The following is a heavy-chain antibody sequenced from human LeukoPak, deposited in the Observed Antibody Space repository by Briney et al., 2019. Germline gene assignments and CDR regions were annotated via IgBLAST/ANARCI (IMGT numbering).Heavy chain of an antibody. Sequence: SQTLSLTCTVSGGSISSGSYYWSWIRQPAGKGLEWIGRIYTSGSTNYNPSLKSRVTISVDTSKNQFSLKLSSVTAADTAVYCCASLGSYVSDDYWGQGTLVTVSS. CDR3: ASLGSYVSDDY. CDR2: IYTSGST. CDR1: GGSISSGSYY. V-gene: IGHV4-61*02. D-gene: IGHD3-16*01. J-gene: IGHJ4*02.